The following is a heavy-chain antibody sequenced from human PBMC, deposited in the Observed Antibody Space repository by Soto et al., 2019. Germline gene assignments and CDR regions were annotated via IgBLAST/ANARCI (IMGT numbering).Heavy chain of an antibody. J-gene: IGHJ4*02. CDR2: IYHSGST. V-gene: IGHV4-30-2*01. D-gene: IGHD4-17*01. CDR3: ARGVPVRFDY. Sequence: SETLSLTCAVSGGSISSGGYSWSWIRQPPGKGLEWIGYIYHSGSTYYNPSLKSRVTISVDRSKNQFSLKLSSVTAADTAVYYCARGVPVRFDYWGQGTLVIVSS. CDR1: GGSISSGGYS.